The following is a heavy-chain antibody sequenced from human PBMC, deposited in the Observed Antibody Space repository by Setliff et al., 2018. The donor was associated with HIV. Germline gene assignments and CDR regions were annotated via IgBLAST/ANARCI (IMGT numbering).Heavy chain of an antibody. J-gene: IGHJ4*02. Sequence: SGPTLVNPTQTLTLTCTFSGFSLSTSGMCVSWIRQPPGKALEWLARIDWDDDKYYSTSLKTRLTISKDTSKNQVVLTMTNMDPVDTGTYFCVYRDYGGNPPRYYFDLWGQGTVVTVSS. D-gene: IGHD4-17*01. CDR1: GFSLSTSGMC. CDR3: VYRDYGGNPPRYYFDL. CDR2: IDWDDDK. V-gene: IGHV2-70*12.